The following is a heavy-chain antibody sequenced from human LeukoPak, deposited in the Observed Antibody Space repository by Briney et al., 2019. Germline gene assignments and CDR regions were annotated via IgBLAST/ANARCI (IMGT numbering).Heavy chain of an antibody. CDR3: ARVLGYYDSSGYGY. Sequence: ASVKVSCKASGYTFTGYYMRWVRQAPGQGLEWMGWINPNSGGTNYAQKFQGRVTMTGDTSISTAYMELSRLRSDDTAVYYCARVLGYYDSSGYGYWGQGTLVTVSS. V-gene: IGHV1-2*02. CDR1: GYTFTGYY. J-gene: IGHJ4*02. CDR2: INPNSGGT. D-gene: IGHD3-22*01.